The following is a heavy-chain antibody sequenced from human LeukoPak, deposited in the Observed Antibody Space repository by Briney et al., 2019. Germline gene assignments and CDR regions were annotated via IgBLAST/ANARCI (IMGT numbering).Heavy chain of an antibody. Sequence: GGSLRLSCVASGFTFNTYWMSWVRQAPGKGLEWVANIKPDGSEKYYVDSVKGRFTISRDNAKNSLYLQMNSLRAEDTAVYYCARDQSELLPCLDYWGQGTLVTVSS. CDR1: GFTFNTYW. CDR2: IKPDGSEK. CDR3: ARDQSELLPCLDY. V-gene: IGHV3-7*01. J-gene: IGHJ4*02. D-gene: IGHD1-26*01.